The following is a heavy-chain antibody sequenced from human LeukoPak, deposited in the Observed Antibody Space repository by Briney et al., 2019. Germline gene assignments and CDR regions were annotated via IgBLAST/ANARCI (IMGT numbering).Heavy chain of an antibody. CDR1: GFTFSDYS. J-gene: IGHJ4*02. CDR3: ARGSSPIDC. Sequence: PGGSLRLSCAASGFTFSDYSVNWVRQAPGKGLEWVSDISSRSSTKYYADSVKGRFTISRDNAKNSLYLQMNSLRAEDTAIYYCARGSSPIDCWGQGTLVTVSS. D-gene: IGHD6-13*01. CDR2: ISSRSSTK. V-gene: IGHV3-48*01.